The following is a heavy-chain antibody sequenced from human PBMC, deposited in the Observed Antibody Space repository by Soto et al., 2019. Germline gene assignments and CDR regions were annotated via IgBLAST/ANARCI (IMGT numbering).Heavy chain of an antibody. CDR3: ARHVPAAGYYYGMDV. V-gene: IGHV1-69*12. D-gene: IGHD2-2*01. Sequence: QVQLVQSGAEVKKPGSSVKVSCKASVGTFSSYAISWVRQAPGQGLEWMGGIIPIFGTADYAQKFQGRVTITADESTSTAYMELSRLRSEDTAVYYCARHVPAAGYYYGMDVWGQGTTVTVSS. CDR1: VGTFSSYA. J-gene: IGHJ6*02. CDR2: IIPIFGTA.